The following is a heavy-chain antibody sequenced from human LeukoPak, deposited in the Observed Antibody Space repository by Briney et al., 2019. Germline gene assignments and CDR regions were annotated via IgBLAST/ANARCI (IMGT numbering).Heavy chain of an antibody. D-gene: IGHD5-24*01. V-gene: IGHV3-30-3*01. CDR2: ISYDGSNK. CDR3: ARDGPRRERAGAFDI. J-gene: IGHJ3*02. CDR1: GFTFSSYA. Sequence: GRSLRLSCAASGFTFSSYAMHWVRQAPGKGLEWVAVISYDGSNKYYADSVKGRFTISRDSSKNTLYLQMNSLRAEDTAVYYCARDGPRRERAGAFDIWGQGTMVTVSS.